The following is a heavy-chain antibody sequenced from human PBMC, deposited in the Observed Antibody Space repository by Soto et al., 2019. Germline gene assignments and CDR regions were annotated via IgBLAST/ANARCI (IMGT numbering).Heavy chain of an antibody. V-gene: IGHV3-23*01. CDR3: AKGSRSSRPYYFDC. Sequence: GGSLRLSCAASGFTFSNYAMGWVRQAPGKGLEWFSAITGGGGDTYYADSVRGRFTISRDNSNNALYLQMNSPRVEDTAVYYCAKGSRSSRPYYFDCWAQGTLVTVSS. CDR2: ITGGGGDT. CDR1: GFTFSNYA. D-gene: IGHD2-2*01. J-gene: IGHJ4*02.